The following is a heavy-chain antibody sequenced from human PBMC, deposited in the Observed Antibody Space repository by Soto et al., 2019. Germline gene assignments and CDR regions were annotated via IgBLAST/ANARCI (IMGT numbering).Heavy chain of an antibody. CDR3: ARDRAPLMVAELWGDNWFDP. J-gene: IGHJ5*02. D-gene: IGHD2-8*01. V-gene: IGHV3-11*01. CDR2: ISSSGSTI. Sequence: QVQLVESGGGLVKPGGSLRLSCAASGFTFSDYYMSWIRQAPGKGLEWVSYISSSGSTIYYADSVKGRFTISRDNAKNSLYLQMNSLRAEDTAVYYCARDRAPLMVAELWGDNWFDPWGQGTLVTVSS. CDR1: GFTFSDYY.